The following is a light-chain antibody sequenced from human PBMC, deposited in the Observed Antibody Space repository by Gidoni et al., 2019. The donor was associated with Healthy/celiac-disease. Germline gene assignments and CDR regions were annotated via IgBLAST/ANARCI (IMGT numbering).Light chain of an antibody. Sequence: EIVLTQSPATLSLSPGERATLSCRASQSVSSYLAWYQQKPGQAPRLLIYDASNRATGIPARFSGSGSGTDFTITISSLEPEDFAVYYCQQRSNWPPAFGQGTKVETK. CDR3: QQRSNWPPA. V-gene: IGKV3-11*01. CDR2: DAS. J-gene: IGKJ1*01. CDR1: QSVSSY.